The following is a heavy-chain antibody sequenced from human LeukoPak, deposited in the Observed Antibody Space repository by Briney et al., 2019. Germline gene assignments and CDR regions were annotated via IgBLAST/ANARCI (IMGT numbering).Heavy chain of an antibody. Sequence: KSSETLSLTCIVSGGSVSSGSYYWSWIRQPPGKGLEWIGYIYNSVRTNYNPSLKSRVTISVDTSKNQLSLKLSSVTAADTAVYYCARVGPGLVDAFDIWGQGTMVTVSS. CDR3: ARVGPGLVDAFDI. CDR2: IYNSVRT. V-gene: IGHV4-61*01. D-gene: IGHD2-8*02. J-gene: IGHJ3*02. CDR1: GGSVSSGSYY.